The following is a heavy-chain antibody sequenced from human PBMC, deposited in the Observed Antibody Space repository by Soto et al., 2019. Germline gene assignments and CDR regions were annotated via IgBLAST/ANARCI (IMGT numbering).Heavy chain of an antibody. D-gene: IGHD4-17*01. CDR2: ISANNGNT. CDR1: GYTFTSYG. CDR3: ARDYGDYFLFALHY. Sequence: QVQLVQSGAEVKKPGASVKVSCKASGYTFTSYGISWVRQAPGQGLEWMGWISANNGNTNYAQKRQGRVTLTTDASTSTAYMEPRSLRSDDTDVYYCARDYGDYFLFALHYWGQGTLVTVSS. V-gene: IGHV1-18*01. J-gene: IGHJ4*02.